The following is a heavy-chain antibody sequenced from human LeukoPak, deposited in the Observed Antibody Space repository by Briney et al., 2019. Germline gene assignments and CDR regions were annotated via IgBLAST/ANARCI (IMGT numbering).Heavy chain of an antibody. CDR3: AMIANYFYYMDV. V-gene: IGHV3-23*01. Sequence: PGGSLRLSCAASGFTFSSYAMSWVRQAPGKGLEWVSAISGSGRSTYYADSVKGRFTISRDNSKNTLYLQMNSLRAEDTAIYYCAMIANYFYYMDVWGKGTTVTVSS. CDR2: ISGSGRST. D-gene: IGHD2-21*01. J-gene: IGHJ6*03. CDR1: GFTFSSYA.